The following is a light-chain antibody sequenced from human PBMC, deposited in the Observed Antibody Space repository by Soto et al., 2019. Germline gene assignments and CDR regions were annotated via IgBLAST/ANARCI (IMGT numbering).Light chain of an antibody. CDR1: QSVSRSY. CDR3: QQRSNWPLT. V-gene: IGKV3D-20*02. J-gene: IGKJ5*01. Sequence: EIVLTQSPGTLSLSPGDRATLSCRASQSVSRSYLGWYQQKPGQAPRLLIYDASNRATGIPARFSGSGSGTDFTLTISSLEPEDFAVYYCQQRSNWPLTFGQGTRLEIK. CDR2: DAS.